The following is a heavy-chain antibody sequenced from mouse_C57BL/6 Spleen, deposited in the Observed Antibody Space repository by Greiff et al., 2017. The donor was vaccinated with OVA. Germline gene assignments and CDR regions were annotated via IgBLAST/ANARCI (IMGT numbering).Heavy chain of an antibody. D-gene: IGHD2-5*01. J-gene: IGHJ3*01. CDR1: GFTFSSYA. V-gene: IGHV5-4*01. CDR2: ISDGGSYT. CDR3: ARDGSNYPAWFAY. Sequence: EVKLMESGGGLVKPGGSLKLSCAASGFTFSSYAMSWVRQTPEKRLEWVATISDGGSYTYYPDNVKGRFTISRDNAKNNLYLQMSHLKSEDTAMYYCARDGSNYPAWFAYWGQGTLVTVSA.